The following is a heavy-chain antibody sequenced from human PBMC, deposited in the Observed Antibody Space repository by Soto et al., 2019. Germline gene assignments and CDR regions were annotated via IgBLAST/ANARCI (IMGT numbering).Heavy chain of an antibody. J-gene: IGHJ5*02. V-gene: IGHV4-30-4*01. Sequence: QVQLKESGPGLVKPSQTLSLTCTVSGASISSGAYYWSWIRQPPGKGLESIGYIYYSGNTYYNPSLKSRVTISVDTSKNQFSLKMSSVTAADTAVYFCARLVTTVSTWWFDPWGQGTLVTVSS. CDR3: ARLVTTVSTWWFDP. CDR1: GASISSGAYY. CDR2: IYYSGNT. D-gene: IGHD4-17*01.